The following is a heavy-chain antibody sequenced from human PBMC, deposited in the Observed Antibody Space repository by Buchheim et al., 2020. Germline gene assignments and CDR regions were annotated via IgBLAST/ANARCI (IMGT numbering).Heavy chain of an antibody. CDR1: GGSISSSNYY. V-gene: IGHV4-39*07. CDR3: ASYSSTWAYYYYGMDV. J-gene: IGHJ6*02. D-gene: IGHD6-13*01. CDR2: IYYSGST. Sequence: QLQLQESGPGLVKPSETLSLTCTVSGGSISSSNYYWGWIRQPPGKGLEWIGSIYYSGSTYYNPSLKSRVTISVDPSTNQFSLKLSSVTAADTAVYYCASYSSTWAYYYYGMDVWGQGTT.